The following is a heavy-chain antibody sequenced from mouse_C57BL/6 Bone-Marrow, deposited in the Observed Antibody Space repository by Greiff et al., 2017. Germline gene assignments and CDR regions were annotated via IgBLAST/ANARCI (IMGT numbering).Heavy chain of an antibody. CDR2: IDPSDSYT. V-gene: IGHV1-50*01. CDR3: AREFNYFDY. J-gene: IGHJ2*01. Sequence: QVQLQQPGAELVKPGASVKLSCKASGYTFTSYWKQWVKQRPGQGLEWIGEIDPSDSYTNYNQKFKGKATLTVDTSSSTAYMQLSSLTSEDSAVYYCAREFNYFDYWGQGTTLTVSS. CDR1: GYTFTSYW.